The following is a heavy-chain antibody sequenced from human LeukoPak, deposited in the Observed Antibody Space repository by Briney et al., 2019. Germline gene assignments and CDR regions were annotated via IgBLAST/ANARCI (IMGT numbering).Heavy chain of an antibody. V-gene: IGHV4-61*01. J-gene: IGHJ4*02. CDR2: IYNGVNT. CDR3: ARGSYYGSGSYYTLSYYFDY. D-gene: IGHD3-10*01. Sequence: SETLSLTCTVSGASVSSASYWTWIRQPPGKGVEWIAHIYNGVNTNYNPSLKSRVTISVDTSKNQFSLKLSSVTAADTAVYYCARGSYYGSGSYYTLSYYFDYWGQGTLVTVSS. CDR1: GASVSSASY.